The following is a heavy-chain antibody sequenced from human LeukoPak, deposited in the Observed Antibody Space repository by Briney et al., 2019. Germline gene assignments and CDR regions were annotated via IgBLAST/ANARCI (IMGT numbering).Heavy chain of an antibody. D-gene: IGHD6-19*01. Sequence: GASVKVSCKASGYTFTGYYMHWVRQAPGQGLEWMGWINPNSGGINYAQKFQGRVTMTRDTSISTAYMELSRLRSDDTAVYYCARDVGQWLGIDYWGQGTLVTVSS. CDR3: ARDVGQWLGIDY. CDR2: INPNSGGI. V-gene: IGHV1-2*02. CDR1: GYTFTGYY. J-gene: IGHJ4*02.